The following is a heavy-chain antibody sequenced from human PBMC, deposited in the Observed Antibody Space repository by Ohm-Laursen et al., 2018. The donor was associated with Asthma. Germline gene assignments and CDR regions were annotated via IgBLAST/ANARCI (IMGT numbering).Heavy chain of an antibody. J-gene: IGHJ6*02. CDR3: AAPDGVRYFDWLQHRDYYYGMDV. Sequence: ASVKVSCKASGYTFTSYAMHWVRQAPGQRLEWMGWINAGNGNTKYSQKFQGRVTITRDMSTSTAYMELSSLRSEDTAVYYCAAPDGVRYFDWLQHRDYYYGMDVWGQGTTVTVSS. CDR2: INAGNGNT. CDR1: GYTFTSYA. D-gene: IGHD3-9*01. V-gene: IGHV1-3*01.